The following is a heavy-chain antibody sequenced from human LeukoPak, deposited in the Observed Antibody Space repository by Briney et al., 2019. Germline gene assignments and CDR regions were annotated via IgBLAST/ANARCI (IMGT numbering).Heavy chain of an antibody. CDR1: GYTFTSYY. V-gene: IGHV1-46*01. D-gene: IGHD2-21*02. CDR2: INPSGGST. CDR3: ARGSCGGDCNDPPRLDY. J-gene: IGHJ4*02. Sequence: ASVKVSCTASGYTFTSYYMHWVRQAPGQGLEWMGIINPSGGSTSYAQKFQGRVTMTRDTSTSTVYMELSSLRSEDTAVYYCARGSCGGDCNDPPRLDYWGQGTLVTVSS.